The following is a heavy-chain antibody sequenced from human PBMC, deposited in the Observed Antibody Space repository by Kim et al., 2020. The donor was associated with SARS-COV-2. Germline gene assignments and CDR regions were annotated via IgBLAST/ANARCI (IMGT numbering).Heavy chain of an antibody. Sequence: KLQGRVTITRDTSASTAYMELSSLRSEDTAVYYCARAGEYYDSSGYRFDYWGQGTLVTVSS. CDR3: ARAGEYYDSSGYRFDY. D-gene: IGHD3-22*01. V-gene: IGHV1-3*01. J-gene: IGHJ4*02.